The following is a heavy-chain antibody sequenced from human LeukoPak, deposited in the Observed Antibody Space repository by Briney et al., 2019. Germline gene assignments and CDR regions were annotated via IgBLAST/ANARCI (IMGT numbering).Heavy chain of an antibody. CDR2: ISVYSGNT. V-gene: IGHV1-18*01. J-gene: IGHJ5*02. Sequence: ASVKVSCKASGYTFASYGVTWVRQAPAQGPEWMAWISVYSGNTEYAQKFQDRVTLTADTSTSTVYMELRSLRSDDTAVYYCARDGWSLGPWGQGTLITVSS. CDR1: GYTFASYG. CDR3: ARDGWSLGP. D-gene: IGHD2-8*01.